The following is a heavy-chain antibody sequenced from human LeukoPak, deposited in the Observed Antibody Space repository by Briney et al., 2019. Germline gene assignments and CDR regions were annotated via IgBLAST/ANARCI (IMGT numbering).Heavy chain of an antibody. CDR2: IKEDGSEK. V-gene: IGHV3-7*01. J-gene: IGHJ4*02. D-gene: IGHD1-26*01. CDR1: GFSFSSYW. Sequence: GGSLRLSCAASGFSFSSYWMSRVRQAPGKGLEWVANIKEDGSEKNYVDSVKGRLTISRDNAKDPLYLQMNTLRAEGTGVYYCGRSGIVTTAVPFWGQGTLVTVSS. CDR3: GRSGIVTTAVPF.